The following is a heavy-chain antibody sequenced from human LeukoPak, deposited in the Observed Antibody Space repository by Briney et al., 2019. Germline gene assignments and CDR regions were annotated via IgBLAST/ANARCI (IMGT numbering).Heavy chain of an antibody. Sequence: ASVKDSCQVSGYTLTELSMHWVRQAPGKGLEGMGGFDTEDGETIYAQKFQGRVTMTEDTSTDTAYMELSSLRSEDTAVYYCATESWDSSGYNFDYWGQGTLVTVSS. CDR1: GYTLTELS. D-gene: IGHD3-22*01. J-gene: IGHJ4*02. CDR2: FDTEDGET. CDR3: ATESWDSSGYNFDY. V-gene: IGHV1-24*01.